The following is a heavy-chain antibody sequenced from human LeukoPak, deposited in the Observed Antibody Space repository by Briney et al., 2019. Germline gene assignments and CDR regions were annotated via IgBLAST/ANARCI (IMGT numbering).Heavy chain of an antibody. CDR3: AKAPRGQWLVDD. D-gene: IGHD6-19*01. V-gene: IGHV3-30*02. CDR2: IVYVGSNK. Sequence: GGPLRLSCAAFEFSLSSYGMPWVRQAPGKALEGGALIVYVGSNKYTTRSLKGRFTFSRANSSTTPTLQMTSLRAGDTAGNYCAKAPRGQWLVDDWGQGTLVTVSS. J-gene: IGHJ4*02. CDR1: EFSLSSYG.